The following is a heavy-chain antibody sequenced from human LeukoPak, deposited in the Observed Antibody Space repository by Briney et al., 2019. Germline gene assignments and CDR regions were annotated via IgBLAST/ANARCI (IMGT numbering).Heavy chain of an antibody. J-gene: IGHJ5*02. CDR1: GFPFSSYS. D-gene: IGHD4-17*01. V-gene: IGHV3-21*01. CDR3: AREARHPTVTSSGWFDP. Sequence: GSLRLSCAASGFPFSSYSMNWVRQPPGKGLEWVSSISSSSSYIYYADSVKGRFTISRDNAKNSLYLQMNSLRAEDTAVYYCAREARHPTVTSSGWFDPWGQGTLVTVSS. CDR2: ISSSSSYI.